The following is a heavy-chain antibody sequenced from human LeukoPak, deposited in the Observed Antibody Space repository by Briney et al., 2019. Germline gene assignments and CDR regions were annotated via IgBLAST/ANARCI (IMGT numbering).Heavy chain of an antibody. CDR3: AKASGSYYHHHFDY. CDR2: ISGSVGST. V-gene: IGHV3-23*01. D-gene: IGHD3-10*01. CDR1: GFTFSSYA. J-gene: IGHJ4*02. Sequence: GGSLRLSCAASGFTFSSYAMSWVRQAPGKGLEWVSAISGSVGSTYYADSVKGRFTISRDNSKNTLYLQMNSLRAEDTAVYYCAKASGSYYHHHFDYWGQGTLVTVSS.